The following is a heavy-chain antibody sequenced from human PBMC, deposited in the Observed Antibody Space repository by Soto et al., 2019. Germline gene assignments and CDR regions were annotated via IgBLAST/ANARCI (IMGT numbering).Heavy chain of an antibody. CDR2: ISGTTDTI. CDR3: VRQRGVMTDFAYFDS. J-gene: IGHJ4*02. V-gene: IGHV3-48*02. Sequence: GGSLRLSCAASGFTFKTFVMNWVRQAPGKGLEWVSYISGTTDTINFADSVRGRFTISRDNAKNSMFLQMDSLRDADTAVYYCVRQRGVMTDFAYFDSWGQGTLVTVSS. D-gene: IGHD2-21*02. CDR1: GFTFKTFV.